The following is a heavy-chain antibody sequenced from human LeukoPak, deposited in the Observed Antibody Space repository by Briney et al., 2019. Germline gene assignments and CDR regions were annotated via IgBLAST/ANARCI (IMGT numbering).Heavy chain of an antibody. CDR2: IKSKTDGGTT. CDR3: TTAGYSSGWYYYYMDV. D-gene: IGHD6-19*01. CDR1: GFTFSNAW. V-gene: IGHV3-15*01. J-gene: IGHJ6*03. Sequence: GGSLRLSCAASGFTFSNAWMSWVRQAPGKGLEWVGRIKSKTDGGTTDYAAPVKGRFTISRDDSKNTLYLQMNSLKTEDTAVYYCTTAGYSSGWYYYYMDVWGKGTTVTISS.